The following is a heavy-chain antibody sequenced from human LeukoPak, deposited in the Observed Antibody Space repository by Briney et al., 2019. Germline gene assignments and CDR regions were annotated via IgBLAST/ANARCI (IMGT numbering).Heavy chain of an antibody. CDR2: IYHSGST. D-gene: IGHD3-3*01. V-gene: IGHV4-30-2*01. CDR1: GGSISSGGYS. CDR3: ALSESGVDAFDI. Sequence: PPETLSLTCTVSGGSISSGGYSWSWNRQPPGKGLEWIGYIYHSGSTYYNPSLKSRVTISVDRSKNQFSLKLSSVTAADTAVYYCALSESGVDAFDIWGQGTMVTVSS. J-gene: IGHJ3*02.